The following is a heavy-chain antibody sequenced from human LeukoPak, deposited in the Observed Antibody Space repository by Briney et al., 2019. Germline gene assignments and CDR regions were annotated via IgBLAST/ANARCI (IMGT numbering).Heavy chain of an antibody. CDR2: IYSGGST. CDR1: GFTVSSNY. CDR3: AKEGRYSSGWYGSYYYYGMDV. D-gene: IGHD6-19*01. Sequence: GGSLRLSCAASGFTVSSNYMSWVRQAPGKGLEWVSVIYSGGSTYYADSVKGRFTISRDNSKNTLYLQMNSLRAEDTAVYYCAKEGRYSSGWYGSYYYYGMDVWGQGTTVTVSS. J-gene: IGHJ6*02. V-gene: IGHV3-66*01.